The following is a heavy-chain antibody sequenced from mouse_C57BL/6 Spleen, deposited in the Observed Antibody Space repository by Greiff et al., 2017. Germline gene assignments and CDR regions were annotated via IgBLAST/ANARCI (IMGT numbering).Heavy chain of an antibody. V-gene: IGHV2-6*01. CDR1: GFSFTSYG. CDR2: IWGVGST. J-gene: IGHJ4*01. CDR3: ASDRVGYARDY. Sequence: QVQLKESGPGLVAPSQSLSITCTVSGFSFTSYGVDWVRQSPGKGLEWLGVIWGVGSTNYNSALKSRLSISKDNSKSQVFLKMNSLQTDDTALYYCASDRVGYARDYWGQGTSVTVSS.